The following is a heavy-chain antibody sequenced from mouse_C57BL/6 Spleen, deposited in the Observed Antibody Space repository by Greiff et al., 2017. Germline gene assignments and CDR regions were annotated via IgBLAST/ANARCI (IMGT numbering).Heavy chain of an antibody. V-gene: IGHV1-80*01. D-gene: IGHD1-1*01. Sequence: VQRVESGAELVKPGASVKISCKASGYAFSSYWMNWVKQRPGKGLEWIGQIYPGDGDTNYNGKFKGKATLTADKSSSTAYMQLSSLTSEDSAVYFCARSVLRAYFDYWGQGTTLTVSS. CDR3: ARSVLRAYFDY. CDR2: IYPGDGDT. J-gene: IGHJ2*01. CDR1: GYAFSSYW.